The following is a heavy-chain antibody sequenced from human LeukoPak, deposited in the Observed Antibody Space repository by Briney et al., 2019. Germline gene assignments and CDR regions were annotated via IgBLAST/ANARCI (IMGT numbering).Heavy chain of an antibody. V-gene: IGHV3-23*01. CDR3: AKCSTYCSGGSCYSYYYYGMDV. D-gene: IGHD2-15*01. J-gene: IGHJ6*02. CDR2: ISGSGDNT. Sequence: PGGSLRLSCAPSGFTFSSFAMSWVRQAPGKGLEWVSAISGSGDNTYYADSVKGRFTISRDNSKNTLHLQMSSLRAEDTAVYYCAKCSTYCSGGSCYSYYYYGMDVWGQGTTVTVSS. CDR1: GFTFSSFA.